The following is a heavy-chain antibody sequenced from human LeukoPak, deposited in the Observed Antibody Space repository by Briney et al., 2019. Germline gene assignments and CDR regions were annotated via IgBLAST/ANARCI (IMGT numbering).Heavy chain of an antibody. CDR2: INHSGST. CDR1: GGSFSGYY. Sequence: PSETLSLTCAVYGGSFSGYYWSWIRQPPGKGLERIGEINHSGSTNYNPSLKSRVTISVDTSKNQFSLKLSSVTAADTAVYYCARVIYSSGYHFDYWGQGTLVTVSS. D-gene: IGHD3-22*01. J-gene: IGHJ4*02. V-gene: IGHV4-34*01. CDR3: ARVIYSSGYHFDY.